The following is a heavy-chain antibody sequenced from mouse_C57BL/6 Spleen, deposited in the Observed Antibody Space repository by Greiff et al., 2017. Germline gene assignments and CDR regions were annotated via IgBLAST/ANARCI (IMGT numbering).Heavy chain of an antibody. V-gene: IGHV5-12*01. Sequence: EVKVVESGGGLVQPGGSLKLSCAASGFTFSDYYMYWVRQTPEKRLEWVAYISNGGGSTYYPDTVKGRFTISRDNAKNTLYLQMSRLKSEDTAMYYCARHKDYDGYFDVWGTGTTVTVSS. CDR1: GFTFSDYY. J-gene: IGHJ1*03. CDR2: ISNGGGST. CDR3: ARHKDYDGYFDV. D-gene: IGHD2-4*01.